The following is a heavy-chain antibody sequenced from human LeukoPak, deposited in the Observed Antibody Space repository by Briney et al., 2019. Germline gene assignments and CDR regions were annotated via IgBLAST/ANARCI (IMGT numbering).Heavy chain of an antibody. D-gene: IGHD2-15*01. V-gene: IGHV5-51*01. CDR2: IYPADSDS. Sequence: GESLKISCKGSGYSFATYWIGWVRQMPGEGLEWMGIIYPADSDSRYSPSFQGQVTVSADKSISTAYLQWRSLKASDTAMYYCATSVGGYGMDVWGQGTTVTVSS. CDR3: ATSVGGYGMDV. CDR1: GYSFATYW. J-gene: IGHJ6*02.